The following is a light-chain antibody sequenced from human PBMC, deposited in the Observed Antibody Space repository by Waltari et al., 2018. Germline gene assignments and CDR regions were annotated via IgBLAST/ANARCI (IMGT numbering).Light chain of an antibody. CDR3: AAWDDSLNGHVV. V-gene: IGLV1-44*01. CDR1: SSNIGSNT. J-gene: IGLJ2*01. CDR2: SNN. Sequence: QSVLTQPPSASGTPGQRVTISCSGSSSNIGSNTVNWYQQLPGMAPKLLISSNNHRPSGVPDLFSGSKSGTSASLAIRGLQSEDEADYYCAAWDDSLNGHVVFGGGTKLTVL.